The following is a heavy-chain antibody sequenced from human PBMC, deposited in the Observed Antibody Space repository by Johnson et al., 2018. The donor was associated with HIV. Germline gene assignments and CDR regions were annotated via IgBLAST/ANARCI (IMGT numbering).Heavy chain of an antibody. J-gene: IGHJ3*02. D-gene: IGHD6-13*01. Sequence: QVQLVESGGGVVQPGRSLRLSCAASGFTFSSYAMHWVRQAPGKGLEWVAFIRYDGSNKNYADSVKGRFTISSDNSKNTLYLQMNSLRAEDTAVYYCARDHDPIAAAQGAFDIWGQGTMVTVSS. CDR2: IRYDGSNK. CDR1: GFTFSSYA. CDR3: ARDHDPIAAAQGAFDI. V-gene: IGHV3-30*14.